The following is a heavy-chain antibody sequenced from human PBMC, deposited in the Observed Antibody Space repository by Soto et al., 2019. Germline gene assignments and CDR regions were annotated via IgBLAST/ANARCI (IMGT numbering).Heavy chain of an antibody. CDR1: GGSISSSSYY. Sequence: SETLSLTCTVSGGSISSSSYYWGWIRQPPGKGLEWIGSIYYSGSTYYNPSLKSRVTISVDTSKNQFSLKLSSVTAADTAVYYCARPHDYGDYNKIDALDIWGQGTMVTVSS. CDR2: IYYSGST. J-gene: IGHJ3*02. D-gene: IGHD4-17*01. V-gene: IGHV4-39*01. CDR3: ARPHDYGDYNKIDALDI.